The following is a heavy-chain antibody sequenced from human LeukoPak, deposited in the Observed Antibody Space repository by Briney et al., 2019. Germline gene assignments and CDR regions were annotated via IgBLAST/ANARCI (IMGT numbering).Heavy chain of an antibody. J-gene: IGHJ4*02. Sequence: PSETLSLTCAVYGGSFSGYYWSWIRQPPGKGLEWIGEINHSGSTNYNPSLKSRVTISVDTSKNQFSLKLSSVTAADTAVYYRARELVDYDFSSGYYPKYYFDYWSQGTLVTVSS. CDR2: INHSGST. CDR1: GGSFSGYY. D-gene: IGHD3-3*01. V-gene: IGHV4-34*01. CDR3: ARELVDYDFSSGYYPKYYFDY.